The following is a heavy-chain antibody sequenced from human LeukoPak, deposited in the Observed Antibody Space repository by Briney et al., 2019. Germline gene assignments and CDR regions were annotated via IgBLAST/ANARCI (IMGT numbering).Heavy chain of an antibody. V-gene: IGHV1-69*13. CDR3: ARTIVLRYFDWLLLDY. J-gene: IGHJ4*02. CDR2: IIPIFGTA. D-gene: IGHD3-9*01. Sequence: SVKVSCKASGGTFSSYAISWVRRAPGQGLEWMGGIIPIFGTANYAQKFQGRVTITADESTSTAYMELSSLRSEDTAVYYCARTIVLRYFDWLLLDYWGQGTLVTVSS. CDR1: GGTFSSYA.